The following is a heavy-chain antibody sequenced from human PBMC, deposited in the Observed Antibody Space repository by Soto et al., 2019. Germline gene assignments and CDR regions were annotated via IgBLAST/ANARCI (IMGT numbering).Heavy chain of an antibody. CDR3: AKDFEVANPSGGFDY. D-gene: IGHD5-12*01. J-gene: IGHJ4*02. CDR2: ISGSSSYI. Sequence: GGSLRLSCAASGFTFSSYSMNWVRQAPGKGLEWVSSISGSSSYIYYADSVKGRFTISRDNAKNSLYLQMNSLRAEDTAVYYCAKDFEVANPSGGFDYWGQGTLVTVSS. V-gene: IGHV3-21*04. CDR1: GFTFSSYS.